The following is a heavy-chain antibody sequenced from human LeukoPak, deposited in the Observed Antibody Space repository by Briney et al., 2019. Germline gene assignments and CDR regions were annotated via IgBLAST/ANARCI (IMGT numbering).Heavy chain of an antibody. V-gene: IGHV5-51*01. Sequence: GESLKISCKGSGYNFPIFCIGWVRQMPGKGLEWMGIIYSGDSDTRYSPSFQGQVTISADKSISTPYLHWSSLRASDTAMYYCVRGPTSDAFDVWGQGTMVTISS. CDR2: IYSGDSDT. CDR1: GYNFPIFC. CDR3: VRGPTSDAFDV. J-gene: IGHJ3*01.